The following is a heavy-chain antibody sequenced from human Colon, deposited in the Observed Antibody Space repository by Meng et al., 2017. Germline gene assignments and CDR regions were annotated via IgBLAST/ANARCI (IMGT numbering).Heavy chain of an antibody. Sequence: GRLQGPGPGLGWPSETLSLTCSASGGSVSSAGYQWSWSRQPPGKGLEWIGYASTNYNPSLKSRVTISVDTSKNQFSLRLTSVTAADTAVDYCARDHMGSLDYWGQGILVTVSS. CDR3: ARDHMGSLDY. D-gene: IGHD1-26*01. CDR2: AST. V-gene: IGHV4-61*08. J-gene: IGHJ4*02. CDR1: GGSVSSAGYQ.